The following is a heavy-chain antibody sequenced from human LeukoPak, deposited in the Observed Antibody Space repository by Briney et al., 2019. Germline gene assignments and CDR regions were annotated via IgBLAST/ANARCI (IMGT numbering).Heavy chain of an antibody. CDR2: INPNTGDR. D-gene: IGHD4-17*01. CDR3: ARTTSLTASGYDY. V-gene: IGHV1-8*03. Sequence: ASVKVSCKASGYTFTNYHINWVRQAPGQGLEWMGWINPNTGDRGYAQKFQGRVSITSDTSISTAYMELGSPRSEDTAVYFCARTTSLTASGYDYWGQGTLVTGSS. J-gene: IGHJ4*02. CDR1: GYTFTNYH.